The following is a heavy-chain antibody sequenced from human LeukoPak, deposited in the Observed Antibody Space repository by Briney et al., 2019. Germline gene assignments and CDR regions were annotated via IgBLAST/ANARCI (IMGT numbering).Heavy chain of an antibody. V-gene: IGHV1-18*01. CDR2: ISAYNGNT. CDR1: GYTFTTYG. D-gene: IGHD3-3*01. Sequence: ASVKVSCKASGYTFTTYGISWVRQAPGQGLEWMGWISAYNGNTNYAQKLQGRVTMTTDTSTSTAYMELRSLRSDDTAVYYCARGLEWLTRRHTWFDPWGQGTLVTVSS. CDR3: ARGLEWLTRRHTWFDP. J-gene: IGHJ5*02.